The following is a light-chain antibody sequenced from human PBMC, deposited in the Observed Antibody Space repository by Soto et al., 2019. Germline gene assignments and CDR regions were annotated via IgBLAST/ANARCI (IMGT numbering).Light chain of an antibody. CDR3: CSYAGSYTYV. Sequence: QSALTQPRSVSESPGQSVTISCTGTRSDVGGYNHVSWYQQHPGNAPKVIIYDVSKRPSGVPDRFSGSKSGNTASLTISGLQAEDEADYYCCSYAGSYTYVFGTGTKLTVL. CDR2: DVS. CDR1: RSDVGGYNH. J-gene: IGLJ1*01. V-gene: IGLV2-11*01.